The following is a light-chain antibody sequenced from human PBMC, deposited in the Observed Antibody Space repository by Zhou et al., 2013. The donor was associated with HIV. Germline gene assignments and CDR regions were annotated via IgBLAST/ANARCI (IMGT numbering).Light chain of an antibody. CDR1: QDISGW. Sequence: TQSPSSVSASVGDRVSITCRASQDISGWLAWYQQKPGQAPRLLTFRASTRATGIPARFSGSGSGTEFTLNISSLQPEDFAVYFCQEYSNWPLLTFGGGTKVEI. CDR2: RAS. J-gene: IGKJ4*01. V-gene: IGKV3-15*01. CDR3: QEYSNWPLLT.